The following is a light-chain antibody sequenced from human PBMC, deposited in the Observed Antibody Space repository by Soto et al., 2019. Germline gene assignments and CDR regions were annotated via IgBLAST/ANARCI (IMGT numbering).Light chain of an antibody. CDR2: DVS. CDR3: CSYTRSGTLI. V-gene: IGLV2-14*01. CDR1: SSDIGDYNY. J-gene: IGLJ1*01. Sequence: QSALTQPASVSGSPGQSITISCVGTSSDIGDYNYVSWYQQHPGKVPKVIIYDVSNRPSGFSYRFSGSKSGNTASLTVSGLQAEDEADYYCCSYTRSGTLIFGTGTKVTV.